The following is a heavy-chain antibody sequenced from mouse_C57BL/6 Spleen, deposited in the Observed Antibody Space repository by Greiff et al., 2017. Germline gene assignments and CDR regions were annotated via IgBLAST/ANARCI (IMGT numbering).Heavy chain of an antibody. CDR1: GFTFSSYG. CDR3: ASVGTGTDY. J-gene: IGHJ2*01. Sequence: EVKLVESGGDLVKPGGSLKLSCAASGFTFSSYGMSWVRQTPDKRLEWVATISSGGSYTYYPDSVKGRFTISRDNAKNTLYLQMSSLKSEDTAMYYCASVGTGTDYWGQGTTLTVSS. V-gene: IGHV5-6*01. CDR2: ISSGGSYT. D-gene: IGHD4-1*01.